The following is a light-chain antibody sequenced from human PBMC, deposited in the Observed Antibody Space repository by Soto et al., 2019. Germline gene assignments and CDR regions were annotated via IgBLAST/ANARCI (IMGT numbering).Light chain of an antibody. Sequence: EIVLTHSPGTLSLSPGERATLSCRASQTVSSSYLAWYQQKPGQAPRLLIYGASNRATGIPDRFSGSGSGTDFTLTISRLEPEDFAVYYCQQYGSSPRTFGQGTKVEIK. CDR3: QQYGSSPRT. CDR1: QTVSSSY. J-gene: IGKJ1*01. V-gene: IGKV3-20*01. CDR2: GAS.